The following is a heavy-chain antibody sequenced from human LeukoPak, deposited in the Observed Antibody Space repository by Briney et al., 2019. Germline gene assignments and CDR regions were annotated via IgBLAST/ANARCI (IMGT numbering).Heavy chain of an antibody. CDR1: GYSFTSYW. CDR3: ARRRLWFGELPTYYFDY. J-gene: IGHJ4*02. CDR2: IYPGDSDT. V-gene: IGHV5-51*01. D-gene: IGHD3-10*01. Sequence: PGESLKISCKGSGYSFTSYWIGWVRQMPGKGLEWMGIIYPGDSDTRYSPSFQGQVTISADKSISTAYLQWSSLKASDTAMYYCARRRLWFGELPTYYFDYWGQGTLVTVSS.